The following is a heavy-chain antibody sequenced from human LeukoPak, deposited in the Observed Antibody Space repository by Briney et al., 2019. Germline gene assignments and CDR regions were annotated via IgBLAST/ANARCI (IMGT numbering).Heavy chain of an antibody. D-gene: IGHD6-6*01. CDR2: INAGNGNT. CDR1: GYTFTSYA. Sequence: ASVKVSCKASGYTFTSYAMHWVRQAPGQRLEWMGWINAGNGNTKYSQKFQGRVTMARNTSISTAYMELSSLRSEDTAVYYCARSDSYSSSSHRYYYYYYGMDVWGQGTTVTVSS. V-gene: IGHV1-3*01. CDR3: ARSDSYSSSSHRYYYYYYGMDV. J-gene: IGHJ6*02.